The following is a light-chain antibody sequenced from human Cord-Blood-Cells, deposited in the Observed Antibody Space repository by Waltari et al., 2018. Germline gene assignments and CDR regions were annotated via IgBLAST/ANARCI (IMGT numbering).Light chain of an antibody. CDR1: YY. CDR3: NSRDSRV. V-gene: IGLV3-19*01. J-gene: IGLJ2*01. CDR2: GKN. Sequence: YYASWYQQKPGQAPVLVIYGKNNRPSGIPDRFSGSSSGNTASLTITGAQAEDEADYYCNSRDSRVFGGGTKLTVL.